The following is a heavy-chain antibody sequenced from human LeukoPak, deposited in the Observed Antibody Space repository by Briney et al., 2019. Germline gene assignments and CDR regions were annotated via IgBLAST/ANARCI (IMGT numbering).Heavy chain of an antibody. D-gene: IGHD2-15*01. CDR2: IYYSGST. V-gene: IGHV4-59*01. CDR3: ARGELYSYYYYYMDV. J-gene: IGHJ6*03. CDR1: GGSISSYF. Sequence: PSETLSLTCTVSGGSISSYFWNWIRQPPGKGLEWIGYIYYSGSTNYNPSLKSRVTISVDTSKNQFSLKLSSVTAADTAVYYCARGELYSYYYYYMDVWGKGTTVTISS.